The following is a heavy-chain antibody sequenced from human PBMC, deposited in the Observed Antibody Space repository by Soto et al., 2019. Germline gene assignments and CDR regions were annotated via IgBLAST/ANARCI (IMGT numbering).Heavy chain of an antibody. Sequence: EVQVVESGGGLVQPGGSLRLSCAASGFSVTNNYMNWVRQAPGKGLEWVSIIDIGGNTYYADSVKDRFTISRDNSRNTLYLNMASLRAEDTAVYYCARGRVSTGYLGREHYFDYWGQGTLATVS. D-gene: IGHD3-22*01. CDR1: GFSVTNNY. J-gene: IGHJ4*02. V-gene: IGHV3-66*01. CDR3: ARGRVSTGYLGREHYFDY. CDR2: IDIGGNT.